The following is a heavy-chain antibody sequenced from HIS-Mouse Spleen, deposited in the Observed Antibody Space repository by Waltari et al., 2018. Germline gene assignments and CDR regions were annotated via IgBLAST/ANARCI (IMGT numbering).Heavy chain of an antibody. CDR2: IYYSGST. CDR3: AREIPYSSSWYDWYFDL. V-gene: IGHV4-39*07. CDR1: GGSISRSSYY. Sequence: QLQLQESGPGLVKPSETLSLTCPVSGGSISRSSYYWGWIRHPPGKGLEWIGSIYYSGSTYYNPSLKSRVTISVDTSKNQFSLKLSSVTAADTAVYYCAREIPYSSSWYDWYFDLWGRGTLVTVSS. D-gene: IGHD6-13*01. J-gene: IGHJ2*01.